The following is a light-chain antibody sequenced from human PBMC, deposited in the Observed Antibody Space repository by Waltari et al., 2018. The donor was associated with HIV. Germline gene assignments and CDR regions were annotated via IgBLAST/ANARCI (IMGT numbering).Light chain of an antibody. CDR2: EVS. V-gene: IGLV2-23*02. Sequence: QSALTPPASVSGSPGQSITISCTGTSSDVGSYNLVSWYQQHPGKAPKLMIYEVSKRPSGVSNRFSGSKSGNTASLTISGLQAEDEADYYCCSYAGSSTSVFGTGTKVTVL. CDR3: CSYAGSSTSV. J-gene: IGLJ1*01. CDR1: SSDVGSYNL.